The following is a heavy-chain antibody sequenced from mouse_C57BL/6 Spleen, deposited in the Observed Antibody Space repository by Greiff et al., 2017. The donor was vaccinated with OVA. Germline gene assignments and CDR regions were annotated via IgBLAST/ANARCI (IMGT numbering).Heavy chain of an antibody. CDR3: ARGDGSSRFAY. J-gene: IGHJ3*01. CDR1: GYTFTSYW. D-gene: IGHD1-1*01. Sequence: QVQLKQPGAELVMPGASVKLSCKASGYTFTSYWMHWVKQRPGQGLEWIGEIDPSDSYTNYNQKFKGKSTLTVDKSSSTAYMQLSSLTSEDSAVYYCARGDGSSRFAYWGQGTLVTVSA. CDR2: IDPSDSYT. V-gene: IGHV1-69*01.